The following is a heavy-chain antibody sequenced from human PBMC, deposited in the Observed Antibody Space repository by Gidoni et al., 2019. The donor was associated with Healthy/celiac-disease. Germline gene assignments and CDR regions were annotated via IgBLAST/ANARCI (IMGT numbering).Heavy chain of an antibody. D-gene: IGHD6-19*01. J-gene: IGHJ4*02. CDR3: ARDGYSSGFDY. V-gene: IGHV3-33*01. Sequence: GLEWVAVIWYDGSNKYYTDSVKGRFTISRDNSKNTLYLQMNSLRAEDTAVYYCARDGYSSGFDYWGQGTLVTVSS. CDR2: IWYDGSNK.